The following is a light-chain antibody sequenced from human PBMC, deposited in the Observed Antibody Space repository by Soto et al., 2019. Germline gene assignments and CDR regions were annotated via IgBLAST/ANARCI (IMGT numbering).Light chain of an antibody. CDR2: AAS. CDR1: QSISSY. J-gene: IGKJ5*01. CDR3: QQNYSPPPIT. Sequence: IQMTESPSSLSASVGDRVTISFLASQSISSYLNWYQQKSGKAPRLLIYAASNLQSGVPSRFSGSGSGTDFTLTISSLQPEDSATYYCQQNYSPPPITFGQGTRLEIK. V-gene: IGKV1-39*01.